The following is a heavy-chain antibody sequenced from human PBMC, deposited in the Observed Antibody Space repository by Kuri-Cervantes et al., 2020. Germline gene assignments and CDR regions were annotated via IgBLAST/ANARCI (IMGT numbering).Heavy chain of an antibody. CDR1: GFTFSSHS. Sequence: SCAASGFTFSSHSMNWVRQAPGKGLEWIGEINHRRSTNYIPSLKSRVTISVDTSKNQFSLKLRSVTAADTAVYYCARDNFWSGPDYWGQGTLVTVSS. J-gene: IGHJ4*02. CDR2: INHRRST. CDR3: ARDNFWSGPDY. V-gene: IGHV4-34*01. D-gene: IGHD3-3*01.